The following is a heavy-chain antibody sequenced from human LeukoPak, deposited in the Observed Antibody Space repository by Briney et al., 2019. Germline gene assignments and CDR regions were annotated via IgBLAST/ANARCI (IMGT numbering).Heavy chain of an antibody. CDR1: GGSISSSSDY. V-gene: IGHV4-39*07. CDR2: IYYSGST. CDR3: ARDLYCSSTSCSPG. J-gene: IGHJ4*02. Sequence: SETLSLTCTVSGGSISSSSDYWGWIRQPPGKGLEWIGSIYYSGSTYYNPSLKSRVTISVDTSKNQFSLKLSSVTAADAAVYYCARDLYCSSTSCSPGWGQGTLVTVSS. D-gene: IGHD2-2*01.